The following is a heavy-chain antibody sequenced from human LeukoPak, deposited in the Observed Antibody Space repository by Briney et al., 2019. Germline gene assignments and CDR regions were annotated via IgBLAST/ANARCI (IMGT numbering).Heavy chain of an antibody. D-gene: IGHD6-13*01. CDR3: ATGYLVTAGLMAV. J-gene: IGHJ6*02. V-gene: IGHV1-24*01. CDR1: GYTLPELF. CDR2: FDPEDGKT. Sequence: GGPVKGSCQVFGYTLPELFMFLVGQAPGKRVGWVGSFDPEDGKTVYAQKFQGRVTMTEDTSTDTAYMELSSLRPEDTAVYYCATGYLVTAGLMAVWGQGTTVTVSS.